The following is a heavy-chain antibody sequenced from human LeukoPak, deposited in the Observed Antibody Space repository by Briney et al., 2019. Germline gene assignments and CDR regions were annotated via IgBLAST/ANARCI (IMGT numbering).Heavy chain of an antibody. V-gene: IGHV4-39*01. Sequence: LETLSLTCTVSGGAISTSGYYWGWIRQPPGKGLEWIGSIYHSGSTYYNASLKSRVTMSVDTSKNQFSLRLTSVTAADTAVYYCAGLLSDKRGFGYWGQGTLVTVSS. J-gene: IGHJ4*02. CDR3: AGLLSDKRGFGY. D-gene: IGHD2/OR15-2a*01. CDR2: IYHSGST. CDR1: GGAISTSGYY.